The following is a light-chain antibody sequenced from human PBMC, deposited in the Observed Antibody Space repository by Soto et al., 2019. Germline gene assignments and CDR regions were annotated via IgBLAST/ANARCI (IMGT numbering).Light chain of an antibody. J-gene: IGLJ2*01. CDR1: SSDVAYYNY. V-gene: IGLV2-14*01. CDR2: DVG. CDR3: SSYTTTNTVV. Sequence: QSVLTQPASVSGSPGQSITISCTGTSSDVAYYNYVSWYQQHPGKAPKLMIYDVGYRPSGVSNRFSGSKSGNTASLTISGLQAEDEADYYCSSYTTTNTVVFGGGPKVTVL.